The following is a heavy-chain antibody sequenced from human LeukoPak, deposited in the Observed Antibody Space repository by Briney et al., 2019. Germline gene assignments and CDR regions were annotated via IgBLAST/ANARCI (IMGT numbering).Heavy chain of an antibody. V-gene: IGHV5-51*01. CDR3: ATRSSSGWYDAFHI. D-gene: IGHD6-19*01. J-gene: IGHJ3*02. CDR1: GYXFTSYW. Sequence: GESLKISCSGSGYXFTSYWICWVRQMPGKGLEWMGTIYPGDSDTRYSPSFQGQVTISVDKSISTAYLQWSSLKASDTAMYYCATRSSSGWYDAFHIWGQGTVVTVSS. CDR2: IYPGDSDT.